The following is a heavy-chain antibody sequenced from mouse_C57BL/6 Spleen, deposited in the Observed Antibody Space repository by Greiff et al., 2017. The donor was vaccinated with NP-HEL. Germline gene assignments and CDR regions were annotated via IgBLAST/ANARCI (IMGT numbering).Heavy chain of an antibody. CDR1: GFSFNTYA. CDR3: VRHSNWAEAMDY. Sequence: EVQLVESGGGLVQPKGSLKLSCAASGFSFNTYAMNWVRQAPGKGLEWVARIRSKSNNYATYYADSVKDRFTISRDDSESMLYLQMNNLKTEDTAMYYCVRHSNWAEAMDYWGQGTSVTVSS. D-gene: IGHD2-5*01. J-gene: IGHJ4*01. CDR2: IRSKSNNYAT. V-gene: IGHV10-1*01.